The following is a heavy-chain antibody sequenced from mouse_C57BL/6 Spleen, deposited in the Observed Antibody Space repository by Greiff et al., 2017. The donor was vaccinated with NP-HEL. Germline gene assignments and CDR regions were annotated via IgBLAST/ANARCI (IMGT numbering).Heavy chain of an antibody. V-gene: IGHV5-17*01. Sequence: DVHLVESGGGLVKPGGSLKLSCAASGFTFSDYGMHWVRQAPEKGREWVAYISSGSSTIYYADTVKGRFTISRDNAKNTLFLQMTSLRSEDTAMYYCARENWYFDVWGTGTTVTVSS. CDR3: ARENWYFDV. CDR1: GFTFSDYG. J-gene: IGHJ1*03. CDR2: ISSGSSTI.